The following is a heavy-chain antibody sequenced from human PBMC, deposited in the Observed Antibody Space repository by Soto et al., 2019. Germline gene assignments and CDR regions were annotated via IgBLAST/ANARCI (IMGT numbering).Heavy chain of an antibody. CDR1: GFTFSSYW. Sequence: GGSLRLSCAASGFTFSSYWMSWVRQAPGKGLEWVANIKQDGSEKYYVDSVKGRFTISRDNAKNSLYLQMNSLRAEDTAVYYCARFRSDYYYYHGMDVWGQGTTVTVSS. V-gene: IGHV3-7*05. CDR2: IKQDGSEK. J-gene: IGHJ6*02. CDR3: ARFRSDYYYYHGMDV.